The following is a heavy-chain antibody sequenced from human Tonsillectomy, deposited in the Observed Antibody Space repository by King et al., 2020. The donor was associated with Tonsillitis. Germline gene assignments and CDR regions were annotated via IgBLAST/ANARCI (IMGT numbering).Heavy chain of an antibody. J-gene: IGHJ6*03. D-gene: IGHD3-3*01. CDR2: ISGTGNTI. V-gene: IGHV3-11*01. CDR3: ARDYDFWGGYYYYYMDV. Sequence: VQLVESGGGLVKPGGSLRLSCAASGFTFSDYYMSWIRQAPGKGLEWLSYISGTGNTIYHADSVKGRFTITRENAQNSLSLQMHSLRAEDTAVYYCARDYDFWGGYYYYYMDVWGKGTTVTVSS. CDR1: GFTFSDYY.